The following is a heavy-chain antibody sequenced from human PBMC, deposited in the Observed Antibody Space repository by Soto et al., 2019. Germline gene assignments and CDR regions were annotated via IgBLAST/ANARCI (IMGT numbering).Heavy chain of an antibody. CDR1: GGSISSSSYY. Sequence: KPSETLSLTCTVSGGSISSSSYYWGWIRQPPGKGLEWIGSIYYSGSTYYNPSLKSRVTISVDTSKNQFSLKLSSVTAADTAVYYCARQEGNHYYHSGFDPWGQGTLVTVSS. J-gene: IGHJ5*02. CDR3: ARQEGNHYYHSGFDP. CDR2: IYYSGST. D-gene: IGHD3-22*01. V-gene: IGHV4-39*01.